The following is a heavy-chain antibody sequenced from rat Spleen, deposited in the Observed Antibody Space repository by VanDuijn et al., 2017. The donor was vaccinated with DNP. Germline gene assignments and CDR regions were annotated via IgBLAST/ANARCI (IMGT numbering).Heavy chain of an antibody. V-gene: IGHV5-22*01. CDR1: GFTFSDYG. J-gene: IGHJ1*01. Sequence: EVQLVESGGGLVQPGRSMKVSCAASGFTFSDYGMAWVLQAPTKGLEWVAASSPSGSRTYYADSVKGRFTISRDDAKSGLYLQMNSLKSEDTATYYCARGSTSIYWYFDFWGPGTMVTVYS. D-gene: IGHD3-1*01. CDR2: SSPSGSRT. CDR3: ARGSTSIYWYFDF.